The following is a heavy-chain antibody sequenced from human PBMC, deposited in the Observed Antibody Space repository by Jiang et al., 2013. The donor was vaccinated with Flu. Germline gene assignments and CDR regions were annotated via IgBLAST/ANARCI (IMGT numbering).Heavy chain of an antibody. CDR2: FDPEDGET. J-gene: IGHJ4*02. Sequence: GAEVKKPGASVKVSCKVSGYTLTELSMHWVRQAPGKGLEWMGGFDPEDGETIYAQKLQGRVTMTTDTSTSTAYMELRSLRSDDTAVYYCARESRGSGSYYEQWGQGTLVTVSS. CDR3: ARESRGSGSYYEQ. D-gene: IGHD3-10*01. V-gene: IGHV1-24*01. CDR1: GYTLTELS.